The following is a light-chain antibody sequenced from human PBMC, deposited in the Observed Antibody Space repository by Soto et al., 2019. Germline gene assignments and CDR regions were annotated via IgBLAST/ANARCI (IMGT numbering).Light chain of an antibody. CDR2: EVS. CDR3: MQAKDFPWT. CDR1: QSLVHSNGRTY. J-gene: IGKJ1*01. Sequence: DIVVTQTPLSSPVTRGQPASISCRSSQSLVHSNGRTYLRCFKQRPGQPPRILIHEVSNRLAGVPGRIRGSGAGTDFTLRISRVEAEDVGVYYCMQAKDFPWTFGQGTKLEI. V-gene: IGKV2-24*01.